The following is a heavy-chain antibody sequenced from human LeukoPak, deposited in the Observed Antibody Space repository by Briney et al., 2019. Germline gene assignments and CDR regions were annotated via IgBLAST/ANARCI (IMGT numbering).Heavy chain of an antibody. CDR1: GYSFTSYG. D-gene: IGHD3-10*01. CDR2: ISGYNGRT. Sequence: ASLKVSCKTSGYSFTSYGISWVRQAPGHRLEWLGWISGYNGRTDYSQKLQGRVTMTTDTSTSTAYMELRSLTSDDTAMYYCARDIGVSQFDYRGQGTLVTVSS. J-gene: IGHJ4*02. V-gene: IGHV1-18*01. CDR3: ARDIGVSQFDY.